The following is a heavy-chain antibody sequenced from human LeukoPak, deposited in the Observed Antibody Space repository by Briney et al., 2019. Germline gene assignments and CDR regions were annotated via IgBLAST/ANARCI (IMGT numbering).Heavy chain of an antibody. D-gene: IGHD2-15*01. CDR1: GGTFSSYA. Sequence: ASVKVSCKASGGTFSSYAISWVRQAPGQGLEWMGEIIPIFGTANYAQKFQGRVTITADKSTSTAYMELSSLRSEDTAVYYCARDARGIYYYYMDVWGKGTTVTVSS. CDR3: ARDARGIYYYYMDV. J-gene: IGHJ6*03. V-gene: IGHV1-69*06. CDR2: IIPIFGTA.